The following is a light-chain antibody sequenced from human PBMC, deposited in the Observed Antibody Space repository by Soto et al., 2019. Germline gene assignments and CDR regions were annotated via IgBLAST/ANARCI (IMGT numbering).Light chain of an antibody. Sequence: QSALTQPASVSGSPGQSITISCTGTSSDVRGHNYVSWYQQHPGKAPKFMIFEVSNRPSGVSNRFSGSKSGNTASLTISGLQAEDEADYYCSSYTSTNTWVFGGGTKLTVL. CDR1: SSDVRGHNY. J-gene: IGLJ3*02. CDR3: SSYTSTNTWV. CDR2: EVS. V-gene: IGLV2-14*01.